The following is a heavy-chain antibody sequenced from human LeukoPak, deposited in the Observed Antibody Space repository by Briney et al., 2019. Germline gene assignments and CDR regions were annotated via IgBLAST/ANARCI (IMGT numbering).Heavy chain of an antibody. J-gene: IGHJ3*02. CDR1: GGSISNYY. Sequence: SETLSLTCTVSGGSISNYYWSWIRQPPGKGLEWIGYIYYSGTTNYNPSLKSRVTVSVDTSKNQCSLELSSVTTADTAVYYCTRSTNLEAFDIWGQGTMVTVSS. CDR3: TRSTNLEAFDI. V-gene: IGHV4-59*01. CDR2: IYYSGTT. D-gene: IGHD2-8*01.